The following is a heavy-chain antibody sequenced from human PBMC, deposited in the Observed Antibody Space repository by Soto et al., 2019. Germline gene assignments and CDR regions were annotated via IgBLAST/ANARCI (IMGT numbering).Heavy chain of an antibody. CDR3: ARDGVPLFLIPSELDS. CDR2: IWPDGNVK. Sequence: QVQLVESGGGVVQPGGSLRLSCAASGFPFRNYGMHWVRQAPGKGLEGVAIIWPDGNVKYYADSVKGRFTISRDNYNNSLYLQMNSLRAEDSAVYYCARDGVPLFLIPSELDSWGQGALVTVSS. V-gene: IGHV3-33*01. J-gene: IGHJ4*02. D-gene: IGHD3-3*01. CDR1: GFPFRNYG.